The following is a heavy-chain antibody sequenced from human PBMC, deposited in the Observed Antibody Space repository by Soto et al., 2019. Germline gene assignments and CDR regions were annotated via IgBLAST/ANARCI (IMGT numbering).Heavy chain of an antibody. D-gene: IGHD4-4*01. J-gene: IGHJ4*02. V-gene: IGHV3-7*03. Sequence: EVQLLGSGGGLVQPGGSLRLSCVGSGFTFSTSWLNWVRQAPGKGLERVANINPDGNVGTYVDSVRGRFTTSRDNAKNSLYLKMNSLRADDTAVYFCAGWGGQDYNYWGQGIMVTVSS. CDR3: AGWGGQDYNY. CDR1: GFTFSTSW. CDR2: INPDGNVG.